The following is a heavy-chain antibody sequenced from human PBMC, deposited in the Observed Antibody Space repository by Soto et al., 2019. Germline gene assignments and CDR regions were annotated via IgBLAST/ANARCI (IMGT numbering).Heavy chain of an antibody. CDR3: ARRGPDLVVVPAATLPYYYGMDV. CDR2: MNHSGST. D-gene: IGHD2-2*01. J-gene: IGHJ6*01. Sequence: PSETLSLTCAVYGGSLSGYYCSWICQPPLKGLERSWEMNHSGSTNYNPSLKSRVTISLDTSKNQFSLKLIYVTAADAAVYYCARRGPDLVVVPAATLPYYYGMDVWGQGTTVSVPS. CDR1: GGSLSGYY. V-gene: IGHV4-34*01.